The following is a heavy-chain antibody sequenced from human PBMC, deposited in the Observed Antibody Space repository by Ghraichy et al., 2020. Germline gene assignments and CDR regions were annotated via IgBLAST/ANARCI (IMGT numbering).Heavy chain of an antibody. J-gene: IGHJ6*02. CDR3: ASMPWYSTNSRADYYYGLDV. V-gene: IGHV4-61*03. CDR1: GDSVSSGAYY. Sequence: SETLSLTCTVSGDSVSSGAYYWSWIRQPPGKGLEWIGNIYFAMNTNYNPSLKSRVTISADTSKNHLSLTLKSVTTVDTGVYYCASMPWYSTNSRADYYYGLDVWGQGTSVTVAS. CDR2: IYFAMNT. D-gene: IGHD1-26*01.